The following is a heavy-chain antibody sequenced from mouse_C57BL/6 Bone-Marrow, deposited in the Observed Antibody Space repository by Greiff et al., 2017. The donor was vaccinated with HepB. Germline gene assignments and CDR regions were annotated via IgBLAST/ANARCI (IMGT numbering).Heavy chain of an antibody. CDR3: ARRAYYGSRDWYFDV. D-gene: IGHD1-1*01. CDR2: INPNNGGT. V-gene: IGHV1-18*01. J-gene: IGHJ1*03. CDR1: GYTFTDYN. Sequence: VQLQQSGPELVKPGASVKIPCKASGYTFTDYNMDWVKQSHGKSLEWIGDINPNNGGTIYNQKFKGKATLTVDKSSSTAYMELRSLTSEDTAVYYCARRAYYGSRDWYFDVWGTGTTVTVSS.